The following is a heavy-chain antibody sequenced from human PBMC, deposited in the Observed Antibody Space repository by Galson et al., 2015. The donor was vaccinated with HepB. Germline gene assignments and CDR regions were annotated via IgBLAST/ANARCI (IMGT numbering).Heavy chain of an antibody. CDR3: ATRYYDSGDYYFEGY. CDR2: ISSSSNYI. V-gene: IGHV3-21*01. J-gene: IGHJ4*02. CDR1: GFTFSSYS. D-gene: IGHD3-22*01. Sequence: SLRLSCAASGFTFSSYSMNWVRQAPGKGLEWVSSISSSSNYIYYADSVKGRFTISRDNAKNSLYLQMNSLRAEDTAVYYCATRYYDSGDYYFEGYWGQGTLVTVSS.